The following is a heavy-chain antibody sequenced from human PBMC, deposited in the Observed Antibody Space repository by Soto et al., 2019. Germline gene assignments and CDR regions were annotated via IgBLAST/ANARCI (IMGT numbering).Heavy chain of an antibody. J-gene: IGHJ4*02. CDR2: INAGNGNT. D-gene: IGHD4-17*01. CDR1: GYTFTSYA. CDR3: ARGPLFGDPKQRGCFDY. V-gene: IGHV1-3*01. Sequence: ASVKVSCKASGYTFTSYAMHWVRQAPGQRLEWMGWINAGNGNTKYSQKFQGRVTITRDTSASTAYMELSSLRSEDTAVYYCARGPLFGDPKQRGCFDYWGQGTLVTVSS.